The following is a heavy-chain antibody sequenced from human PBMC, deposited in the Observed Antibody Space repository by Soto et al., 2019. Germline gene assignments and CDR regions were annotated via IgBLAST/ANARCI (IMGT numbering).Heavy chain of an antibody. CDR2: ISFDGNNK. V-gene: IGHV3-30*03. Sequence: QVHLVESGVGGVQPGRSKRLSCVVSGFTFNDYAIHWVRQAPGKGLEWVAVISFDGNNKFYADSVKGRFTISRDRSKTTAYLQMNNLRAEDTAVYYCARDHWDCSGGGCNPHQLNFFAMDVWGQGTTVTVSS. CDR3: ARDHWDCSGGGCNPHQLNFFAMDV. D-gene: IGHD2-15*01. J-gene: IGHJ6*02. CDR1: GFTFNDYA.